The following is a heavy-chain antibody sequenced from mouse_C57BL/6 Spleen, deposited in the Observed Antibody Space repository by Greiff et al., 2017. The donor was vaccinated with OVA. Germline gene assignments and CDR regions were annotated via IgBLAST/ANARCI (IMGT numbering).Heavy chain of an antibody. Sequence: VQLQQPGAELVMPGASVKLSCKASGYTFTSYWMHWVKQRPGQGLEWIGEIDPSDSYTNYNQKFKGKSTLTVDKSSSTAYMQLSSLTSEDSAVYYCARSIYGNWYFDVWGTGTTVTVSS. V-gene: IGHV1-69*01. D-gene: IGHD2-1*01. CDR2: IDPSDSYT. CDR1: GYTFTSYW. J-gene: IGHJ1*03. CDR3: ARSIYGNWYFDV.